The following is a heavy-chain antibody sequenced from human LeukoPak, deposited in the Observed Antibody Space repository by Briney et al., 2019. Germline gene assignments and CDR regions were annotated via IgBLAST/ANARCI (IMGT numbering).Heavy chain of an antibody. CDR2: IYYSGST. V-gene: IGHV4-39*01. J-gene: IGHJ4*02. CDR3: ARHMEGSGSSSFDY. CDR1: GGSISSSSHY. D-gene: IGHD3-10*01. Sequence: SETLSLTCTVSGGSISSSSHYWGWIRQPPGNGLEWIGTIYYSGSTYYNATLKSRATISVDTSKNQFSLKLSSVTAADTAVYYCARHMEGSGSSSFDYWGQGTLVTVSS.